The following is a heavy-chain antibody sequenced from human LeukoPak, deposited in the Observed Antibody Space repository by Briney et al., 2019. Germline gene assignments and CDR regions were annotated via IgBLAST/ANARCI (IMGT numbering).Heavy chain of an antibody. Sequence: HWASVKVSCKASGGTFSSYAISWVRQAPGQGLEWMGGIIPIFGTANYAQKFRGRVTITADESTSTAYMELSSLRSEDTAVYYCASYPTAGERRWSYYMDVWGKGTTVTVSS. CDR3: ASYPTAGERRWSYYMDV. J-gene: IGHJ6*03. CDR1: GGTFSSYA. V-gene: IGHV1-69*13. CDR2: IIPIFGTA. D-gene: IGHD3-16*01.